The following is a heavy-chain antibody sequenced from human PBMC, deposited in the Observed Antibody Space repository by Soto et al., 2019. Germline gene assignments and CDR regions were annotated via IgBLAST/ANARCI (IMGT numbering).Heavy chain of an antibody. CDR3: ARSFCRDAVRCNWFDP. J-gene: IGHJ5*02. Sequence: QVQLQESGPGLVKSSETLSLTCTVSGASSSSYYWSCIRQPPGKGLEWIGYMIDFGRTIYNPSLKSRVPISLDTSKNQFSLKLTSVIAADTAVYYCARSFCRDAVRCNWFDPWGQGTLVTVSS. D-gene: IGHD2-8*01. V-gene: IGHV4-59*01. CDR2: MIDFGRT. CDR1: GASSSSYY.